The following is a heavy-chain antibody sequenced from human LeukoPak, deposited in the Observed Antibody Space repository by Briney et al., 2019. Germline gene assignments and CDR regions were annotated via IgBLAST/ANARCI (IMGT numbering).Heavy chain of an antibody. CDR3: TTDCSGSCFDAFDI. Sequence: GGSLRLSCAASGFTFSSYSMNWVRQAPGKGLEWVSYISSSSSTIYYADSVKGRFTISRDNAKNSLYLQMNSLKTEDTAVYYCTTDCSGSCFDAFDIWGQGTMVTVSS. D-gene: IGHD1-26*01. CDR2: ISSSSSTI. V-gene: IGHV3-48*01. CDR1: GFTFSSYS. J-gene: IGHJ3*02.